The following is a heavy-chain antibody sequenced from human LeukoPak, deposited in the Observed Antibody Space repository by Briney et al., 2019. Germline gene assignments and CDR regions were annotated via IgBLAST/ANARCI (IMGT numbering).Heavy chain of an antibody. CDR2: IRSKANSYAT. J-gene: IGHJ4*02. Sequence: GGSLRLSCAASGFTFSGSAMHWVRQASGKGLEWVGRIRSKANSYATAYAASVKGRFTISRDDSKNTAYLQMNSLKTEDTAVYYYTLLEFDILTGYGDYWGQGTLVTVSS. CDR1: GFTFSGSA. V-gene: IGHV3-73*01. CDR3: TLLEFDILTGYGDY. D-gene: IGHD3-9*01.